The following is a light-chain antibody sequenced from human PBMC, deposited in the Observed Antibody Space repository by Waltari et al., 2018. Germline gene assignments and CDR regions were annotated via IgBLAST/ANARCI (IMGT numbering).Light chain of an antibody. CDR1: SNHVGNQR. Sequence: QAGLTQPPPVSKGLRQTATLTCSGASNHVGNQRAALHQQHQGRPPKLLSYRNNNRPSGISERFSASRSGNTASLTITGLQPEDEADYYCSAWDSRLSAHVFGTGTKVTVL. V-gene: IGLV10-54*04. CDR2: RNN. CDR3: SAWDSRLSAHV. J-gene: IGLJ1*01.